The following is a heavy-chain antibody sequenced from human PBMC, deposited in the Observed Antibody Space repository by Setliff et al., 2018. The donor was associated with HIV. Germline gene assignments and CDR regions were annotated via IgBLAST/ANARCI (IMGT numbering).Heavy chain of an antibody. J-gene: IGHJ6*02. V-gene: IGHV1-2*02. CDR2: INPNTGAT. Sequence: ASVKVSCKASGYTFTGYFIHWVRLAPGQGLEWMGWINPNTGATHYAQKFQGRVNLTRDTSISTAYMELNRLRSDDTAVYYCARSYFAFLSTWYYGMDVWGQGTTVTVSS. CDR1: GYTFTGYF. CDR3: ARSYFAFLSTWYYGMDV.